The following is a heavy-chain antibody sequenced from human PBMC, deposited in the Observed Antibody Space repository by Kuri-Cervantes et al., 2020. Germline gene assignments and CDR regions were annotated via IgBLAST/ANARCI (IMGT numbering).Heavy chain of an antibody. V-gene: IGHV4-39*01. CDR2: IYYSGST. CDR3: ARVGRREFYYYGSGSYYDY. D-gene: IGHD3-10*01. J-gene: IGHJ4*02. CDR1: GGSISSSSYY. Sequence: SETLSLTCTVSGGSISSSSYYWGWIRQPPGKGLEWIGSIYYSGSTYYNPSLKSRVTISVDTSKNQFSLKLSSVTAADTAVYYCARVGRREFYYYGSGSYYDYWGQGTLVTVSS.